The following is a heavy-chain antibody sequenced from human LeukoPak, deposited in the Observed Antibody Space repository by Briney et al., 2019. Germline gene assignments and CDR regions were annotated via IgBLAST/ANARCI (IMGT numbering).Heavy chain of an antibody. CDR1: GGSFSGYY. CDR2: INHSGST. Sequence: PSETLSLTCAVYGGSFSGYYWSWIRQPPGKGLEWIGEINHSGSTNYNPSLKSRVTISVDTSKNQFSLKLSSVTAADTAVYYCARGLDYYDSSGYYYDGYYFDYWGQGTLVTVSS. J-gene: IGHJ4*02. CDR3: ARGLDYYDSSGYYYDGYYFDY. V-gene: IGHV4-34*01. D-gene: IGHD3-22*01.